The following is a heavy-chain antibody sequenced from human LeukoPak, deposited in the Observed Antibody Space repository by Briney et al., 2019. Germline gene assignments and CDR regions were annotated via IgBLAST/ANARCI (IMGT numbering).Heavy chain of an antibody. Sequence: QTGGSLRLSCAASGFTFSSYWMSWVRQAPGKGLEWVANIKQDGSEKYYVDSVKGRFTISRDNSKNTLYLQMNSLRAEDTAVYYCAKGPPSGRTTGYFDYWGQGTLVTVSS. J-gene: IGHJ4*02. D-gene: IGHD1-7*01. CDR3: AKGPPSGRTTGYFDY. V-gene: IGHV3-7*01. CDR2: IKQDGSEK. CDR1: GFTFSSYW.